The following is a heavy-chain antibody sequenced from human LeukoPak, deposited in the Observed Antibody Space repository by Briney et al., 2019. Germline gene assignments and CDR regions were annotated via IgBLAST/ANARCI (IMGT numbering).Heavy chain of an antibody. J-gene: IGHJ1*01. Sequence: PGGSLRLSCAASGFTFSSYGMHWVRQAPGKGLEWVAFIRYDGSNKYYADSVKGRFTISKDNSKNTLYLQMGSLRAEDMAVYYCARGSKWLLLPEYFQHWGQGTLVTVSS. CDR2: IRYDGSNK. CDR1: GFTFSSYG. D-gene: IGHD3-22*01. V-gene: IGHV3-30*02. CDR3: ARGSKWLLLPEYFQH.